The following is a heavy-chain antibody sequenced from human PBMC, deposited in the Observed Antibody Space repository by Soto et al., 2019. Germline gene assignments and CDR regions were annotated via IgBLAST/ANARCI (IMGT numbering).Heavy chain of an antibody. V-gene: IGHV1-18*01. J-gene: IGHJ6*02. D-gene: IGHD2-2*01. Sequence: GASVKVCCEESGYTFTSCGSSWVRQAKRQGLEWMGWISASSGNTSYAQKFQGRVTMTRDTSTSTVYMELSSLRSEDTAVYYCARFGGGDIVVVPAVYGMDVWGQGTTVTVSS. CDR1: GYTFTSCG. CDR3: ARFGGGDIVVVPAVYGMDV. CDR2: ISASSGNT.